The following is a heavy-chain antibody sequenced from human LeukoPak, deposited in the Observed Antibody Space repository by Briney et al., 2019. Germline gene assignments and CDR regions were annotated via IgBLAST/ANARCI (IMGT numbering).Heavy chain of an antibody. CDR3: ARGELELRGYFYYYYMDV. CDR2: INPNTGST. CDR1: GYTFTDYY. D-gene: IGHD1-7*01. V-gene: IGHV1-2*02. Sequence: ASVKVSCKASGYTFTDYYIHWVRQAPGQGLEWVGWINPNTGSTQFAQKFQGRVTMTRDTSISTAYMELYRLTLDDTAVYYCARGELELRGYFYYYYMDVWGKGTTVTVSS. J-gene: IGHJ6*03.